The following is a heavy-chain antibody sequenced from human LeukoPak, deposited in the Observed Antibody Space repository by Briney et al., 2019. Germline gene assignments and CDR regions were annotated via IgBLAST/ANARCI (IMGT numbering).Heavy chain of an antibody. CDR2: LTPISGTT. CDR3: ARMHVMVVISSHPSGSFDV. J-gene: IGHJ3*01. D-gene: IGHD2-21*01. V-gene: IGHV1-69*13. CDR1: GGTFSGYG. Sequence: ASVKVSCKASGGTFSGYGINWVRQAPGKGLEWMGGLTPISGTTNYGQKFQGRVTITADESTSTAYMELTGLRSADTAVYYCARMHVMVVISSHPSGSFDVWGQGTKVTVSS.